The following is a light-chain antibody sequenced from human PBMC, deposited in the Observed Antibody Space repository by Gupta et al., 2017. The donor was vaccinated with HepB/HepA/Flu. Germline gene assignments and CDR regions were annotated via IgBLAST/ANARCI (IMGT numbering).Light chain of an antibody. V-gene: IGKV3-15*01. CDR3: QQYNNWPYT. Sequence: PGERATLSCRASQSINSNLAWYQQKPGQAPRLLIYGASTRATGVPARFSGSGSGTEFTLIISSLHSEDSAVYYCQQYNNWPYTFGQGTKLEIK. CDR1: QSINSN. J-gene: IGKJ2*01. CDR2: GAS.